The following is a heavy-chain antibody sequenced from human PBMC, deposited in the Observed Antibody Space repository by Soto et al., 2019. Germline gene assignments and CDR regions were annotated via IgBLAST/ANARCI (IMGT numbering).Heavy chain of an antibody. CDR1: GGSFSGYY. J-gene: IGHJ4*02. V-gene: IGHV4-34*01. D-gene: IGHD5-18*01. Sequence: SETLSLTCAVYGGSFSGYYWTWIRQPPGKGLEWIGEINHSGSTNYNPSLKSRVTISVDTSKNQFSLELISVTAADTAVYYCARGFRGYSYDYASTVGPIDYWGQGTLVTVSS. CDR3: ARGFRGYSYDYASTVGPIDY. CDR2: INHSGST.